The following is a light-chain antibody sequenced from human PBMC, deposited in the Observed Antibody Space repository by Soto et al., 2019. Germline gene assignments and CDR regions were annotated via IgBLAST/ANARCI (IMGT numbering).Light chain of an antibody. CDR2: DAS. V-gene: IGKV3-11*01. Sequence: EIALTQSPATLSLSPGERATLSCRASQSVSSYLAWYQQKPGQAPRLLIYDASNRATGIPARSSGSGSGTDFTLTISSLEPEDFAVYYCQQRSNWLTFGGGTKVDIK. CDR3: QQRSNWLT. CDR1: QSVSSY. J-gene: IGKJ4*01.